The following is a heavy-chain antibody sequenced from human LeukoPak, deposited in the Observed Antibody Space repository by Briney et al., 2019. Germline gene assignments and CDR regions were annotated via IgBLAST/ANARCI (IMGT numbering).Heavy chain of an antibody. CDR1: GFTFNDYN. Sequence: GRSLRLSCAASGFTFNDYNMHWVRKAPGKGLEWVAFISYHGINKNDADSVKGRFTISRDNSENTVYLQINSLRPEDTAIYYCARDFTGRYTIDYWGQGTLVTVSS. J-gene: IGHJ4*02. CDR2: ISYHGINK. V-gene: IGHV3-30-3*01. CDR3: ARDFTGRYTIDY. D-gene: IGHD3-9*01.